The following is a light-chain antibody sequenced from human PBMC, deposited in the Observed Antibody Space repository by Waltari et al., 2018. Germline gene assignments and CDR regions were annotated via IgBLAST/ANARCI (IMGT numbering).Light chain of an antibody. V-gene: IGKV3-20*01. Sequence: EIVLTQSPGTLSLSPGERATLSCRASQSVSRTLAWYQQKPGQAPRLLSYGASTRATGIPERFSGGGSGTDFSLTISRLEPEDCALYYCQHYVRLPATFGQGTKVEIK. CDR3: QHYVRLPAT. CDR1: QSVSRT. J-gene: IGKJ1*01. CDR2: GAS.